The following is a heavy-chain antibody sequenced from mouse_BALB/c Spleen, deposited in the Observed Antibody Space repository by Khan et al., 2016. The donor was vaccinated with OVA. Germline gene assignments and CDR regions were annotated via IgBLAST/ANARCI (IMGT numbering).Heavy chain of an antibody. V-gene: IGHV3-2*02. CDR1: GYSITSDYA. CDR3: ARWFTY. Sequence: VQLKESGPGLVKPSQSLSLTCTVTGYSITSDYAWNWIRQFPGNKLEWMGYISYSGSTTYNLSLKSRISITRDTSKNQFFLQLNSVTTEDTATYYCARWFTYWGQGTLVTVSA. CDR2: ISYSGST. J-gene: IGHJ3*01.